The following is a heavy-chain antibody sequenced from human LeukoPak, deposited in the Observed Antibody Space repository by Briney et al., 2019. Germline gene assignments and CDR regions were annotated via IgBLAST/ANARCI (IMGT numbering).Heavy chain of an antibody. CDR2: IYYSGST. Sequence: SETLSLTCTVSGGSISSYYWSWIRQPPGKGLEWIGYIYYSGSTNYNPSLKSRVTISVDTSKNQFSLKLSSVTAADTAVYYCASFVSPYSSGWWYFDYWGQGTLVTVSS. CDR1: GGSISSYY. J-gene: IGHJ4*02. V-gene: IGHV4-59*08. CDR3: ASFVSPYSSGWWYFDY. D-gene: IGHD6-19*01.